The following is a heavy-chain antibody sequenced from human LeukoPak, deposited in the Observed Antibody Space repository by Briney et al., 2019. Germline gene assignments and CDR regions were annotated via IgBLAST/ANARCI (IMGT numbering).Heavy chain of an antibody. CDR1: GGSXXSGGYS. V-gene: IGHV4-30-2*01. D-gene: IGHD6-13*01. J-gene: IGHJ5*02. CDR2: IYHSGIT. CDR3: ARGEGIAAWFDH. Sequence: SGGSXXSGGYSWSWIRQPPGKGLEWIGYIYHSGITYYNPSLKSRVTISVDRSKNQFSLKLSSVTAADTAVYYCARGEGIAAWFDHWGQGTLVTVSS.